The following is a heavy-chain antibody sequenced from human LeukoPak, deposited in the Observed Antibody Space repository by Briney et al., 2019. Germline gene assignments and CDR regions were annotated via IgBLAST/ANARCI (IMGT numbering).Heavy chain of an antibody. CDR3: ARVNWNYNLPSNWFDP. D-gene: IGHD1-7*01. CDR2: INTNTGNP. Sequence: ASVKVSCKASGYTFTSYAMNWVRQAPGQGLDWMGWINTNTGNPTYAQGFTGRFVFSLDTSVSTAYLQISSLKAEDTAVYYCARVNWNYNLPSNWFDPWGQGTLVTVSS. CDR1: GYTFTSYA. J-gene: IGHJ5*02. V-gene: IGHV7-4-1*02.